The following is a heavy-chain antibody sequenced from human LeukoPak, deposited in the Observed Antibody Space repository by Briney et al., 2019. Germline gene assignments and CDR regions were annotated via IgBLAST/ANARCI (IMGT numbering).Heavy chain of an antibody. Sequence: ASVKVSCKASGYTFTSYYMHWVRQAPGQGLEWMGIINPSGGSTSYAQKFQGRVTMTRDMSTSTVYMELSSLRSEDTAVYYCARDLLPMVYASNWFNPWGQGTLVTVSS. V-gene: IGHV1-46*01. D-gene: IGHD2-8*01. CDR2: INPSGGST. CDR1: GYTFTSYY. CDR3: ARDLLPMVYASNWFNP. J-gene: IGHJ5*02.